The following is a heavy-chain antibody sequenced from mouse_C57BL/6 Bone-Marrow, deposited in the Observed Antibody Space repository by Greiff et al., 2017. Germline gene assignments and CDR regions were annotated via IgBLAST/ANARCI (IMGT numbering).Heavy chain of an antibody. CDR3: ARSARAWFAY. V-gene: IGHV1-69*01. J-gene: IGHJ3*01. Sequence: QVQLQQPGAELVMPGASVKLSCKASGYTFTSYWMHWVKQRPGQGLEWIGEIDPSDSYTNYNQKFKGKSTLTVDKSSSTAYMQLSSLTSEDSAVYYGARSARAWFAYWGQGTLVTVSA. CDR2: IDPSDSYT. CDR1: GYTFTSYW.